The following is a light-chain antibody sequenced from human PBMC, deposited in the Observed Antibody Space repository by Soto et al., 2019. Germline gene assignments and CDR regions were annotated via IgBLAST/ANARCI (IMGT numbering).Light chain of an antibody. J-gene: IGLJ3*02. V-gene: IGLV2-14*03. CDR3: SSYTTSTTGV. Sequence: QSVLTQPASVSGSPGQSIAISCTGTSSDVGGYNYVSWYQQHPGKAPKLMIYDVSNRPSGVSNRFSGSKSGNTASLTISGLQAEDEADYYCSSYTTSTTGVFGGGNKVTVL. CDR2: DVS. CDR1: SSDVGGYNY.